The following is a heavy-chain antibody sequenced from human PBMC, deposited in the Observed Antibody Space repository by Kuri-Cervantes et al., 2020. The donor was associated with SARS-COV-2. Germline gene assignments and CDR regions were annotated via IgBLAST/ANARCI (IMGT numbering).Heavy chain of an antibody. D-gene: IGHD3-3*01. CDR3: AKAYYDFWSGYYRGGYYFDY. CDR1: GFTFSSYA. J-gene: IGHJ4*02. CDR2: ISGSGGST. Sequence: GESLKISCAASGFTFSSYAMSWVRQAPGKGLEWVSAISGSGGSTYYADSVKGRFTISRDNSKNTLYLQMNSLRAEDTVVYYCAKAYYDFWSGYYRGGYYFDYWGQGTLVTVSS. V-gene: IGHV3-23*01.